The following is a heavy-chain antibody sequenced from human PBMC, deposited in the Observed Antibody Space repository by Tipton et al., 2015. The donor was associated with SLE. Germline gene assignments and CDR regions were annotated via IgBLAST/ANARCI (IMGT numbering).Heavy chain of an antibody. Sequence: RLVQSGAEVKKPGASVKVSCKSSGYTFTAYYMHWVRQAPGQGLEWMGIINPGGGGTNYAQKFQGRVTMAMDTSTTTVYMELNSLRSDDTAVYYCAREAPNTCYFDSWGQGTLVTVSS. CDR3: AREAPNTCYFDS. D-gene: IGHD2-8*01. J-gene: IGHJ4*02. V-gene: IGHV1-46*01. CDR1: GYTFTAYY. CDR2: INPGGGGT.